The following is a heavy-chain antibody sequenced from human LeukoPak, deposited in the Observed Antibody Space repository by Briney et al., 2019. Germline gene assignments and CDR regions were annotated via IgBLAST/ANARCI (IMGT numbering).Heavy chain of an antibody. CDR2: INGCGGRT. CDR3: AKFEDILVVPAAIAFDI. CDR1: GLTFSSYG. J-gene: IGHJ3*02. V-gene: IGHV3-23*01. D-gene: IGHD2-2*01. Sequence: GALRLSCAASGLTFSSYGMSWVRQAPGEGLEGGSAINGCGGRTYYADSVKGRFTISRDNSKNTLYLQMNSLRAEDTAVYYCAKFEDILVVPAAIAFDIWGQGTMVTVSS.